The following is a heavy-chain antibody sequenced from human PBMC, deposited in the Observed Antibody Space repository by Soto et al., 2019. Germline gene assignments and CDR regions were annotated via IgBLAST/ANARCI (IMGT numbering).Heavy chain of an antibody. CDR2: VYYSGSA. J-gene: IGHJ4*02. CDR1: GGSISNSNYY. Sequence: QLQLQESSQGLVKPSETLSLTCTVSGGSISNSNYYWGWIRQSPGKGLEWIGTVYYSGSAYYSPSLKSRVTISVDTSRNEFSLRLKSVTAADTAVYYCARGPYGYYDYWCQGTLVTVSS. V-gene: IGHV4-39*01. CDR3: ARGPYGYYDY. D-gene: IGHD3-22*01.